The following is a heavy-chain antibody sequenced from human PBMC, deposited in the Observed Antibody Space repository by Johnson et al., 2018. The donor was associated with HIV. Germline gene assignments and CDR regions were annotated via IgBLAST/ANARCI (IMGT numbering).Heavy chain of an antibody. D-gene: IGHD3-9*01. Sequence: VQLVESGGGLVQPGRSLRLSCAASGFTFNNYGMHWVRQAPGKGLEWVSGINWNGGSIGYADSVKGRFTILRDDSKNTLYLQMNSLKTEDTAVYYCTTPGYDTEDAFDIWGQGTMVTVSS. CDR1: GFTFNNYG. V-gene: IGHV3-20*04. J-gene: IGHJ3*02. CDR3: TTPGYDTEDAFDI. CDR2: INWNGGSI.